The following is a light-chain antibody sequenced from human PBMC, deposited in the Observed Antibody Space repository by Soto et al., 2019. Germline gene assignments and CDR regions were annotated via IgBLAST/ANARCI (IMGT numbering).Light chain of an antibody. CDR2: WAS. J-gene: IGKJ1*01. Sequence: DIVMTQSPDSLAVSLGERATINCKSSQRVLYSSNNQNYLAWYQQKPGQPPKLLIYWASTRASGVPDRFSGSGSGTDFTLTISSLQAEDVAVYYCQQYYSTPWTFGQGTKVEIK. CDR3: QQYYSTPWT. V-gene: IGKV4-1*01. CDR1: QRVLYSSNNQNY.